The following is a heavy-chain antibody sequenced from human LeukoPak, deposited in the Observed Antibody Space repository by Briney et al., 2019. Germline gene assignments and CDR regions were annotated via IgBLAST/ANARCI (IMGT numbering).Heavy chain of an antibody. V-gene: IGHV1-24*01. D-gene: IGHD3-22*01. CDR2: FDPEDGET. CDR1: GYTLTELS. J-gene: IGHJ3*02. CDR3: ARDYSARPYYYDTSGYPHDAFDM. Sequence: ASVKVSCKVSGYTLTELSMHWVRQAPGKGLEWMGGFDPEDGETIYAQKFQGRVTMTEDTSTDTAYMELSSLRSEDTAVYYCARDYSARPYYYDTSGYPHDAFDMWGQGTMVTVSS.